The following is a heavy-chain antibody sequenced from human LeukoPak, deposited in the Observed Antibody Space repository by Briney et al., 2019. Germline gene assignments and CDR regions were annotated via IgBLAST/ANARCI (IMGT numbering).Heavy chain of an antibody. J-gene: IGHJ4*02. D-gene: IGHD3-22*01. Sequence: GAPVKVSCKASGYTFTGYYMHWVRQAPGQGREWMGWINPNSGGTNYAQKCKGWGTITTATSIRRAYMELSRLRSDDTAVYYCARVGYYYDSSGYRYFDCGGQGTLVTVSS. CDR2: INPNSGGT. V-gene: IGHV1-2*04. CDR1: GYTFTGYY. CDR3: ARVGYYYDSSGYRYFDC.